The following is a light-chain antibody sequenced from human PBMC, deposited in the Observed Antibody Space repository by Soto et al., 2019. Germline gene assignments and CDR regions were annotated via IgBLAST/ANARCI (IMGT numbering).Light chain of an antibody. V-gene: IGKV1-5*03. CDR1: RSLQTW. CDR2: QAS. CDR3: KQYTCLWT. J-gene: IGKJ1*01. Sequence: IQMTQSPSTLSASVLDRVTITCRASRSLQTWLAWYQQKPGKVPKLLIYQASSLQNGVPARFIGSGSGTEFTLTISSLQPDDVATYYCKQYTCLWTCGPGTKGDIK.